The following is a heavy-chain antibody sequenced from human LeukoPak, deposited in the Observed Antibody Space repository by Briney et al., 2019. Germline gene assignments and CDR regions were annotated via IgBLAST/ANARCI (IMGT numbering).Heavy chain of an antibody. D-gene: IGHD3-22*01. CDR3: ARDVDPSNGYYYDSSGYRPPDY. J-gene: IGHJ4*02. V-gene: IGHV3-30-3*01. Sequence: GRSLRLSCAASGFTFSSYAMHWVRQAPGKGLEWVAVISYDGSNKYYADSVKGRLTISRDNSKNTLYLQMNSLRAEDTAVYYCARDVDPSNGYYYDSSGYRPPDYWGQGTLVTVSS. CDR1: GFTFSSYA. CDR2: ISYDGSNK.